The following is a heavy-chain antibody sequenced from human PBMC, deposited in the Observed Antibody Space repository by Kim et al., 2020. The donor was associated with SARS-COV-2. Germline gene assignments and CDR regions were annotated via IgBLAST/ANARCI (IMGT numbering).Heavy chain of an antibody. J-gene: IGHJ4*02. D-gene: IGHD6-19*01. CDR1: GFTFSGSA. V-gene: IGHV3-73*01. Sequence: GGSLRLSCAASGFTFSGSAMHWVRQASGKGLEWVGRIRSKANSYATAYAASVKGRFTISRDDSKNTAYLQMNSLKTEDTAVYYCTRRDSSGLNPPFDYWGQGTLVTVSS. CDR2: IRSKANSYAT. CDR3: TRRDSSGLNPPFDY.